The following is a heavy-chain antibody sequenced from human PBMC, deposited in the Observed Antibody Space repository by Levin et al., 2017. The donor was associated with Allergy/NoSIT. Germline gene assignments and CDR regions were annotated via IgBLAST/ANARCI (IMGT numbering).Heavy chain of an antibody. D-gene: IGHD3-10*01. Sequence: SQTLSLTCAVYGGSFSGSYWSWIRQPPGKGLEWIGEINHSGSTNYNPSLKSRVTISVDTSKNQFSLKLSSVTAADTAVYYCARALMVQGVIIHYFDYWGQGTLVTVSS. CDR1: GGSFSGSY. J-gene: IGHJ4*02. V-gene: IGHV4-34*01. CDR3: ARALMVQGVIIHYFDY. CDR2: INHSGST.